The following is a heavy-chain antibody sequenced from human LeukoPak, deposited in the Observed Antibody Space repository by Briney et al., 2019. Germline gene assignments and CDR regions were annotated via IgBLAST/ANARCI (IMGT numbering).Heavy chain of an antibody. CDR2: ISAYNGNT. V-gene: IGHV1-18*01. J-gene: IGHJ6*03. Sequence: ASVKVSCKASGYTFTSYGISWVRQAPGQAPEWMGWISAYNGNTNYAQKLQGRVTMTTDTSTSTAYMELRSLRSDDTAVYYCARGIPIVVVPAAIRDYYYYYYMDVWGKGTTVTVSS. D-gene: IGHD2-2*01. CDR3: ARGIPIVVVPAAIRDYYYYYYMDV. CDR1: GYTFTSYG.